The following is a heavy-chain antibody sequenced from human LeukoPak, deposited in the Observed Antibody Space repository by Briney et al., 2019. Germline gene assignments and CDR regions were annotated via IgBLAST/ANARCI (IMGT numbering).Heavy chain of an antibody. CDR3: ASGRAGYSSGWDNFDY. J-gene: IGHJ4*02. CDR1: GGSISSGGYS. Sequence: SETLSLTCAVSGGSISSGGYSWSWLRQPPGKGLEWIGYIYYSGSTNYNPSLKSRVTISVDTSKNQFSLKLSSVTAADTAVYYCASGRAGYSSGWDNFDYWGQGTLVTVSS. CDR2: IYYSGST. D-gene: IGHD6-19*01. V-gene: IGHV4-61*08.